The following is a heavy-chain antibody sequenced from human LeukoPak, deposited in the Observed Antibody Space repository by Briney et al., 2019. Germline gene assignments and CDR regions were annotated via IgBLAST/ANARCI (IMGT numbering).Heavy chain of an antibody. CDR1: GFTFSNAW. D-gene: IGHD3-3*01. Sequence: GGSLRLSCAASGFTFSNAWMSWVRHAPGKGLEWVGRIKSKTDGGTTDYPAPVKRKFTISRDDSKNTVYLQMNSLRHGDAAVYYCTTGVVMSYFDYWGRGTMVT. CDR2: IKSKTDGGTT. V-gene: IGHV3-15*01. CDR3: TTGVVMSYFDY. J-gene: IGHJ4*02.